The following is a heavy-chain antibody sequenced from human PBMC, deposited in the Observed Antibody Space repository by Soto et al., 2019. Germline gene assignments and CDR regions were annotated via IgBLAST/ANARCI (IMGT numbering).Heavy chain of an antibody. CDR2: INHSGST. Sequence: SETLSLTCAVYGGSFSGYYWSWIRQPPGKGLEWIGEINHSGSTNYNPSLKSRVTISVDTSKNQFSLKLSSVTAADTAVYYCARGGAMVRGVIRPYFDYWGQGTLVTVS. CDR3: ARGGAMVRGVIRPYFDY. CDR1: GGSFSGYY. V-gene: IGHV4-34*01. J-gene: IGHJ4*02. D-gene: IGHD3-10*01.